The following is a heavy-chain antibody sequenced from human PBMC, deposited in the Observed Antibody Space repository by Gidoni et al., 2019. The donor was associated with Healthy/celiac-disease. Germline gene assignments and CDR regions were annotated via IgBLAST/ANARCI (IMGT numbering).Heavy chain of an antibody. CDR3: ARQGIVGATVDY. D-gene: IGHD1-26*01. Sequence: QLQLQESGPGLVQPSETLSLTCTVSGGSISSSSYYWGWIRQPPGKGLEWIGSIYYSGSTYYNPSLKSRVTISVDTSKNQFSLKLSSVTAADTAVYYCARQGIVGATVDYWGQGTLVTVSS. J-gene: IGHJ4*02. CDR1: GGSISSSSYY. V-gene: IGHV4-39*01. CDR2: IYYSGST.